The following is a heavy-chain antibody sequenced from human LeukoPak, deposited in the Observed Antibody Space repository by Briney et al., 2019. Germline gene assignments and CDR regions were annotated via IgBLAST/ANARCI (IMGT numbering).Heavy chain of an antibody. CDR1: GFTFSSYT. J-gene: IGHJ4*02. Sequence: GGSLRLSCSAPGFTFSSYTMHWVRQAPRKGLAYVSAISSNGGSTYCADSVKGRFTISRDNSKNTLYLQMSSLRAEDTAVYYCVKDLTGGFDYWGQGTLVTVSS. CDR2: ISSNGGST. D-gene: IGHD7-27*01. V-gene: IGHV3-64D*06. CDR3: VKDLTGGFDY.